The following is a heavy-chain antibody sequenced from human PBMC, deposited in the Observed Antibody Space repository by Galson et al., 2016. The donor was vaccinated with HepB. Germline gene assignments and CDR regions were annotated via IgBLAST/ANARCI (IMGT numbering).Heavy chain of an antibody. CDR1: GFTFRPYN. CDR3: ARDGGSYGSGSDFLEY. D-gene: IGHD3-10*01. V-gene: IGHV3-21*01. CDR2: ISSGSSYI. Sequence: SLRLSCAASGFTFRPYNMNWVRQAPGKALEWVSSISSGSSYIYYADSVKGRFTISRDNTRNSLYLQMNRLRVEDTAGYDCARDGGSYGSGSDFLEYWGQGVLVTVSS. J-gene: IGHJ4*02.